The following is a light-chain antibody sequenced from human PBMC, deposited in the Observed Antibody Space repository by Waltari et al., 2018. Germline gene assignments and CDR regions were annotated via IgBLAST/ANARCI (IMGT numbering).Light chain of an antibody. J-gene: IGLJ2*01. Sequence: SYILTQPPSVSVAPGKTARITCWGNNIQSKSLGWYRQKPGQAPALVIYHDFDRPSGIPERFSGSSSGNTATLTISRVEVGDEADYFCQVWDTSGNPSVAFGGGTKLTVL. CDR1: NIQSKS. CDR3: QVWDTSGNPSVA. CDR2: HDF. V-gene: IGLV3-21*03.